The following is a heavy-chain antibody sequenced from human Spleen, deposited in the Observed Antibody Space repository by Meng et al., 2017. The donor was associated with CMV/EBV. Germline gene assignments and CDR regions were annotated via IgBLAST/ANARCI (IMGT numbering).Heavy chain of an antibody. Sequence: GESLKISCAASGFTFSSYAMHWVRQAPGKGLEWVAVISYDGSNKYYADSVKGRFTISRDNSKNTLYLQMNSLRAEDTAVYYCARIRGYCSSTSCPWTFGYWGQGTLVTVSS. J-gene: IGHJ4*02. CDR2: ISYDGSNK. D-gene: IGHD2-2*01. V-gene: IGHV3-30-3*01. CDR3: ARIRGYCSSTSCPWTFGY. CDR1: GFTFSSYA.